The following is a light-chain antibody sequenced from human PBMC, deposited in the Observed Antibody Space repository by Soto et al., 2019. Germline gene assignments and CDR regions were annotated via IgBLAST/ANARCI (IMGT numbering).Light chain of an antibody. CDR1: QDISGW. CDR3: LQANSFPLT. Sequence: DIQMTPSPSSVSASVGDRITISCRASQDISGWLAWYQQKPGKAPKLLIYAASILQSGVPSRFSGSGSGTDFTLTISSLQPEDFATYYCLQANSFPLTFGQGTKGDIK. V-gene: IGKV1-12*01. J-gene: IGKJ1*01. CDR2: AAS.